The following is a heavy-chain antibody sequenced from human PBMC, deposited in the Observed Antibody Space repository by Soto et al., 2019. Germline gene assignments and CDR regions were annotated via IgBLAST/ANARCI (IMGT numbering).Heavy chain of an antibody. CDR1: GFTFSMFA. Sequence: PGGSLRLSCAASGFTFSMFAMNWVRQAPGKGLEWVASITYSGGSTNYADSVRGRFTISSDNSKNTLSLQMTSLRAEDTAVYYCAKVMRSTSSTANFDYWGRGTLVTVSS. CDR3: AKVMRSTSSTANFDY. V-gene: IGHV3-23*01. D-gene: IGHD3-16*01. J-gene: IGHJ4*02. CDR2: ITYSGGST.